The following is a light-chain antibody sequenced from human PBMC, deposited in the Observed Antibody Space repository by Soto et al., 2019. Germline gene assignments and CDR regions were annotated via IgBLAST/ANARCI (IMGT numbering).Light chain of an antibody. CDR2: DVS. J-gene: IGLJ1*01. Sequence: QSVLTQPASVSGSPGQSITISCTGTSSDVGGYNYVSRYQQHPGKAPKVMIYDVSNRPSGVSNRFSGSKSGNTASLTISGLQAEDEADYYCTSYTSSSTLTVFGTGTKVTVL. CDR1: SSDVGGYNY. V-gene: IGLV2-14*01. CDR3: TSYTSSSTLTV.